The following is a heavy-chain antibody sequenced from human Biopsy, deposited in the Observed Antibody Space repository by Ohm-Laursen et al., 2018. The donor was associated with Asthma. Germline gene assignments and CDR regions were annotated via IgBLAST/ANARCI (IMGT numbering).Heavy chain of an antibody. J-gene: IGHJ4*02. V-gene: IGHV3-53*01. CDR2: IYSGGTS. Sequence: GSLRLSCPAPGFTVSRDHMSWVRQAPGKGLEWVSVIYSGGTSDTADSVRGRFTISRDFYKNTLYLQMDSLRAEDTAVYYCARGDSSGWSHYYFDYWGQGTLVTVSS. CDR1: GFTVSRDH. D-gene: IGHD6-19*01. CDR3: ARGDSSGWSHYYFDY.